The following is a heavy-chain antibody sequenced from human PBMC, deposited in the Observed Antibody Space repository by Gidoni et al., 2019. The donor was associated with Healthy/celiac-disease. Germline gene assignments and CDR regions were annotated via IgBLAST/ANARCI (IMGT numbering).Heavy chain of an antibody. CDR3: ARGSTVTGRDYYYGMDV. J-gene: IGHJ6*02. CDR1: GSTFTSYD. CDR2: MNPNSGNT. Sequence: QVQLVQSGAEVKKPGASVKVSCKASGSTFTSYDINWVRQATGQGLEWMGWMNPNSGNTGYAQKFQGRVTMTRNTSISTAYMELSSLRSEDTAVYYCARGSTVTGRDYYYGMDVWGQGTTVTVSS. D-gene: IGHD4-17*01. V-gene: IGHV1-8*01.